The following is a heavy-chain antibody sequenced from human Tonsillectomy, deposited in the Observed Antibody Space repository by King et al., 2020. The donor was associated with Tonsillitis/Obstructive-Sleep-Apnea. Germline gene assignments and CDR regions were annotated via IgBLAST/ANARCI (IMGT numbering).Heavy chain of an antibody. CDR3: AREIGSGGEVAFDY. D-gene: IGHD2-8*02. V-gene: IGHV3-7*03. J-gene: IGHJ4*02. CDR2: IKRDGSER. CDR1: GFTLSGYW. Sequence: VQLVESGGGLVQPGGSLRLSCAASGFTLSGYWMSWVRQAPGKGLEWVANIKRDGSERYYGDSLKGRFTISRDNAQNSLYVQMNSLRTEDTAVYFCAREIGSGGEVAFDYWGQGTLVTVSS.